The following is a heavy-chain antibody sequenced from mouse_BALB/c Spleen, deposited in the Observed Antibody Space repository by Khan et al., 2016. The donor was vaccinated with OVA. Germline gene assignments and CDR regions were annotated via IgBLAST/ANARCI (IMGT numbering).Heavy chain of an antibody. CDR3: AREASSWDFSFPY. D-gene: IGHD4-1*01. J-gene: IGHJ3*01. CDR1: GYTFTNYV. V-gene: IGHV1S136*01. Sequence: VQLQQPGPELVEPGASVKMSCKASGYTFTNYVMHWVKQKPGQGLEWIGYINPYNAGTRYNEKFKGKATLTSDISSTTAYMELSSLTSEGSAVYYCAREASSWDFSFPYWGQGTLVTVSA. CDR2: INPYNAGT.